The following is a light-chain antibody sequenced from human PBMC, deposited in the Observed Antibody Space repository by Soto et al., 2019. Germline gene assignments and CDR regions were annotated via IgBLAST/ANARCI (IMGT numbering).Light chain of an antibody. V-gene: IGLV4-69*01. CDR1: SGHSSYA. J-gene: IGLJ7*01. CDR2: LNSDGSH. CDR3: QTWGTGLAV. Sequence: QPVLTQSPSASASLGASVKLTCTLSSGHSSYAIAWHQQQPEKGPRYLMKLNSDGSHSKGDGIPDRFSGSSSGAERYLTISTLQSEDEADYDCQTWGTGLAVFGGGTQLTVL.